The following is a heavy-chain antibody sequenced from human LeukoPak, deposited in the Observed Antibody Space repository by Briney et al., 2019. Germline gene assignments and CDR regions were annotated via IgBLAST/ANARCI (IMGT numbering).Heavy chain of an antibody. CDR3: ARDSIAARQDY. J-gene: IGHJ4*02. D-gene: IGHD6-6*01. Sequence: ASVKVSCKASGYTFTGYYMHWVRQAPGQGLEWMGWINPNSGGTNYAQKFQGRVTMTRNTSISTAYMELSSLRSEDTAVYYCARDSIAARQDYWGQGTLVTVSS. V-gene: IGHV1-2*02. CDR2: INPNSGGT. CDR1: GYTFTGYY.